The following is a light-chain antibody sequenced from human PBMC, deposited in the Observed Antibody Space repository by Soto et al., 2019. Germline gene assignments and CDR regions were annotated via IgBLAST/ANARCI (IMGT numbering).Light chain of an antibody. V-gene: IGKV3-11*01. CDR2: DAS. CDR1: QSVNSY. Sequence: EIVLTQSPATLSLSPGERATLSCRASQSVNSYLAWYQQKPGQAPRLLIYDASNRATGIPARFSGSGSGTDFTLTISSLEPEDFAVYYCQQRSFLFTFGPGTKVDIK. CDR3: QQRSFLFT. J-gene: IGKJ3*01.